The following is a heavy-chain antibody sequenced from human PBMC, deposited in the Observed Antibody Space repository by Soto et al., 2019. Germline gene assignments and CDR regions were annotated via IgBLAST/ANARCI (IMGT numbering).Heavy chain of an antibody. Sequence: QVQLVESGGGVVQPGRSLRLSCAASGFTFSSYGLHWVRQAPGKGLEWVAVIWYDGSNKYYADSVKGRFTISRDNSKNTLYLQMNSLRAEDTAVYYCARVPVMTRRHYYYGMDVWGQGTTVTVSS. CDR1: GFTFSSYG. CDR2: IWYDGSNK. CDR3: ARVPVMTRRHYYYGMDV. J-gene: IGHJ6*02. V-gene: IGHV3-33*01. D-gene: IGHD3-16*01.